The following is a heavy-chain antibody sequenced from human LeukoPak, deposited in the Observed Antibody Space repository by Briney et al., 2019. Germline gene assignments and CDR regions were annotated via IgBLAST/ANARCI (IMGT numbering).Heavy chain of an antibody. J-gene: IGHJ3*02. CDR2: IIPIFGTA. V-gene: IGHV1-69*05. CDR3: ARWAGTTGDDAFDI. Sequence: GASVKVSCKASGGTFSSYAISWVRQAPGQGLEWMGGIIPIFGTANYAQKFQGRVTITTDESTSTAYMELSSLRSEDTAVYYCARWAGTTGDDAFDIWGQGTMVTVSS. CDR1: GGTFSSYA. D-gene: IGHD1-1*01.